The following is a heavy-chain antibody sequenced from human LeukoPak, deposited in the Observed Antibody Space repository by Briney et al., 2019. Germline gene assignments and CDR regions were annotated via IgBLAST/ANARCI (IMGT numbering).Heavy chain of an antibody. CDR3: ARAPYTTGRSFYFDS. D-gene: IGHD2-2*02. CDR1: GFTFSDSA. V-gene: IGHV3-23*01. CDR2: ISFSGANT. Sequence: TGGSLRLSCAASGFTFSDSAMSWVRQAPGKGLEWVSLISFSGANTYYADSVKGRFTISRDNSKDTLYLLMNSLKAEDTALYFCARAPYTTGRSFYFDSWGQGTLVTVSS. J-gene: IGHJ4*02.